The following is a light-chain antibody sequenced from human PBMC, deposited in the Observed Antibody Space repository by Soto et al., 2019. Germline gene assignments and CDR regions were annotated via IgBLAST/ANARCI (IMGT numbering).Light chain of an antibody. Sequence: DIVMTQSPDSLAVSLGERATINCKSSQSVLYSSNNKNYLAWYQQRPGPPPKLLIYWASTRESGVPDRFSGSRSGTDFTLTITSLQAEDVAVYYCQQYESTSPTFGQGTKLEIK. CDR3: QQYESTSPT. V-gene: IGKV4-1*01. J-gene: IGKJ2*01. CDR1: QSVLYSSNNKNY. CDR2: WAS.